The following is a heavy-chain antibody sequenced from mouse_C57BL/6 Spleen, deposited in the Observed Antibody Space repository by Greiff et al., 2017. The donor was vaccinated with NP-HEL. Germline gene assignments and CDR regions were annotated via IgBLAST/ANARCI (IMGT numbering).Heavy chain of an antibody. CDR2: IYPGDGDT. CDR3: AREKDDYGFAY. CDR1: GYAFSSYW. J-gene: IGHJ3*01. V-gene: IGHV1-80*01. D-gene: IGHD2-4*01. Sequence: VQVVESGAELVKPGASVKISCKASGYAFSSYWMNWVKQRPGKGLEWIGQIYPGDGDTNYNGKFKGKATLTADKSSSTAYMQLSSLTSEDSAVYFCAREKDDYGFAYWGQGTLVTVSA.